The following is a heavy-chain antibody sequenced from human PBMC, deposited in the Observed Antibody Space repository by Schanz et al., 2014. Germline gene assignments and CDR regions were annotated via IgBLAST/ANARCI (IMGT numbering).Heavy chain of an antibody. D-gene: IGHD6-19*01. Sequence: QLMQSGSEVRKPGASVKVSCKASGYIFGSHGMTWVRQAPGQGPELMGWINAHTGNTQYAQKFQGRVNMTRDTVTTTVHLELTRLRTDDTTTYYCARVHIATYHHSSPGAFDIWGQGTRVTVSS. CDR1: GYIFGSHG. V-gene: IGHV1-18*01. CDR2: INAHTGNT. J-gene: IGHJ3*02. CDR3: ARVHIATYHHSSPGAFDI.